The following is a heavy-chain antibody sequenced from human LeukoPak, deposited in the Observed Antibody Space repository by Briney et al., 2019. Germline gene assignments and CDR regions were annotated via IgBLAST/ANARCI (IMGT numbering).Heavy chain of an antibody. CDR2: IYYSGST. CDR1: GGSFSSGGYY. J-gene: IGHJ5*02. D-gene: IGHD3-16*01. V-gene: IGHV4-31*03. CDR3: ARDLMRGGYNWFDP. Sequence: SETLSLTCTVSGGSFSSGGYYWSWIRQHPGQGLEWIGHIYYSGSTYYNPSLKSRVTISVDTSKNQFSLKLSSVTAADTAVYYCARDLMRGGYNWFDPWGQGTLVTVSS.